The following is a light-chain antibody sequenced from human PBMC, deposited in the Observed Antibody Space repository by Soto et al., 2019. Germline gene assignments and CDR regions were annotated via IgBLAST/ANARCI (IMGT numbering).Light chain of an antibody. CDR3: CSYVGSSILM. Sequence: QSALTQPVSVSGSPGQSITISCTGTSSDVGLYNLVSWYQHLPGKAPKLIIYEVNERPSGISDRFSGSKSGNTASLTISGLQDEDEADYYCCSYVGSSILMFGGGTQLTVL. CDR2: EVN. J-gene: IGLJ7*01. CDR1: SSDVGLYNL. V-gene: IGLV2-23*02.